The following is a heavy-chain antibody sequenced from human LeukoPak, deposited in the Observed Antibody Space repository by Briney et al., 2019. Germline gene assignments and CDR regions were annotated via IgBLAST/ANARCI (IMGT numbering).Heavy chain of an antibody. CDR2: IWYDGSNK. CDR3: AREYPDAGYSAAHLDY. J-gene: IGHJ4*02. Sequence: GGSLRLSCAASGFTFSSYGMHWVRQAPGKGLEWVAVIWYDGSNKYYADSVKGRFTISRDNSKNTLYLQMNSLRAEDTAVYYRAREYPDAGYSAAHLDYWGQGTLVTVSS. V-gene: IGHV3-33*01. CDR1: GFTFSSYG. D-gene: IGHD6-13*01.